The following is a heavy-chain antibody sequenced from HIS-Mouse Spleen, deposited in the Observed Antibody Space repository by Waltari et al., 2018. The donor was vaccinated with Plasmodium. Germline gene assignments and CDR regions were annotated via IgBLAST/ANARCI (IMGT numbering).Heavy chain of an antibody. V-gene: IGHV4-31*03. D-gene: IGHD6-13*01. CDR2: IYYSGST. CDR3: ASSWYWYFDL. CDR1: CGSISSGGYY. J-gene: IGHJ2*01. Sequence: PRLVKPSQTLSLTCSVSCGSISSGGYYWSWIRQHPGKGLEWIGYIYYSGSTYYNPSLKSRVTISVDTSKNQFSLKVNSVTAADTAVYYCASSWYWYFDLWGRGTLVTVSS.